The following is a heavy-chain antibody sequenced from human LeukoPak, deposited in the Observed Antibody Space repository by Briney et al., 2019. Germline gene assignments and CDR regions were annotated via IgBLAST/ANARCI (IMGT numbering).Heavy chain of an antibody. D-gene: IGHD3-22*01. CDR2: INHSGGT. CDR1: GGSFSGYY. Sequence: SETLSLTCAVYGGSFSGYYWSWIRQPPGKGLEWIGEINHSGGTNYKPSLKSRVTISVDTSKNQFSLKLSSVTAADTAVYYCARHYDSSGYYYFDYWGQGTLVTVSS. V-gene: IGHV4-34*01. CDR3: ARHYDSSGYYYFDY. J-gene: IGHJ4*02.